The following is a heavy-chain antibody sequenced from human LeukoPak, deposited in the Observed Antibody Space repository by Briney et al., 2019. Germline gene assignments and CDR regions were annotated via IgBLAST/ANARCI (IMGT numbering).Heavy chain of an antibody. CDR3: ARATYYDFWSGYYFDY. CDR1: GGSISSYY. J-gene: IGHJ4*02. D-gene: IGHD3-3*01. CDR2: IYTSGST. V-gene: IGHV4-4*09. Sequence: SETLSLTCTVPGGSISSYYWSWIRQPPGKGLEWIGYIYTSGSTNYNPSLKSRVTISVDTSKNQFSLKLSSVTAADTAVYYCARATYYDFWSGYYFDYWGQGTLVTVSS.